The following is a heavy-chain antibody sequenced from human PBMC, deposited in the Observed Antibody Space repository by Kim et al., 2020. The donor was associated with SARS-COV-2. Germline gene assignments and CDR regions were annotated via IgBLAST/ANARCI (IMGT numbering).Heavy chain of an antibody. Sequence: AKKCRGRATMTREKSTSTVYMEVSSLRSEDTAVYYCARGGSDYGDYIFDYWGQGTLVTVSS. CDR3: ARGGSDYGDYIFDY. J-gene: IGHJ4*02. V-gene: IGHV1-46*01. D-gene: IGHD4-17*01.